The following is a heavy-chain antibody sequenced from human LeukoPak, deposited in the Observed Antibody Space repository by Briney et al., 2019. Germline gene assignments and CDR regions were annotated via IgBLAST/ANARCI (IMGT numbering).Heavy chain of an antibody. Sequence: SETLSLTCTVSGGSISSYYWSWIRQPPGKGLEWIGYIYYSGSTNYNPSLKSRVTISVDTSKNQFSLKLSSVTAADTAVYYCARVYYGSGSYYNLGSIMSYYYYMDVWGKGTTVTISS. V-gene: IGHV4-59*01. CDR1: GGSISSYY. D-gene: IGHD3-10*01. CDR3: ARVYYGSGSYYNLGSIMSYYYYMDV. CDR2: IYYSGST. J-gene: IGHJ6*03.